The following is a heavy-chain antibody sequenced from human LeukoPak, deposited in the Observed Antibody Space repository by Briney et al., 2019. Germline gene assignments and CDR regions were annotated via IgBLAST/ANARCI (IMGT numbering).Heavy chain of an antibody. Sequence: GGSLRLSCAASGFTFSSYEMNWVRQAQGKGREWVSYISSSSSSIFYAEAVERLFTICRDDSKNPLFLQMNSLRVEDTAVYYCARGGIAARFAYWGQGTLVTVSS. D-gene: IGHD6-6*01. CDR2: ISSSSSSI. CDR3: ARGGIAARFAY. CDR1: GFTFSSYE. V-gene: IGHV3-48*03. J-gene: IGHJ4*02.